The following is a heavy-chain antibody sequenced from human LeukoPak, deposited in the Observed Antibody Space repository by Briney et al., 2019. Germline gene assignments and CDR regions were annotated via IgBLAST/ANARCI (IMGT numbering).Heavy chain of an antibody. V-gene: IGHV3-21*01. CDR1: GFTFSSYS. Sequence: PGGSLRLSCAASGFTFSSYSMNWVRQAPGKGLEWVSSISSSSSYIYYADSVKGRFTISRDNAKNSLYLQMNSLRAEDTAVYYCARDGRGLLWFGEYGKNYYYYYGMDVWGQGTTVTVSS. CDR2: ISSSSSYI. CDR3: ARDGRGLLWFGEYGKNYYYYYGMDV. J-gene: IGHJ6*02. D-gene: IGHD3-10*01.